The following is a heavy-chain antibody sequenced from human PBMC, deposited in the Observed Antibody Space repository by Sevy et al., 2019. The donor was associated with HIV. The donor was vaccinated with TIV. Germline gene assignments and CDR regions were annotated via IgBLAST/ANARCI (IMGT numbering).Heavy chain of an antibody. CDR1: GFTFSNYW. Sequence: GGSLRLSCAASGFTFSNYWMHWVRQAPGKGLVWVSRIKTDGSSRDSADSVKGRFFISRDNAKNLVYLQMDSVRAEDTAVYYCAREGDTVLVPTAVDAFDFWGQGTMVTVSS. CDR3: AREGDTVLVPTAVDAFDF. CDR2: IKTDGSSR. D-gene: IGHD2-2*01. V-gene: IGHV3-74*01. J-gene: IGHJ3*01.